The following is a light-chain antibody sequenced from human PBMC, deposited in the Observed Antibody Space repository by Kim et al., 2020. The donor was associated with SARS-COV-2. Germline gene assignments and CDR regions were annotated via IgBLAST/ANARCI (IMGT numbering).Light chain of an antibody. V-gene: IGKV3-15*01. CDR1: QSISSS. CDR3: QQYSNWPPFT. J-gene: IGKJ4*01. Sequence: SPAERATLSCRASQSISSSLAWYQQKPGQAPRLLIYGASTRATGIPARFSGTGSGTQFTLTISSLQSEDFAVYYCQQYSNWPPFTFGGGTKV. CDR2: GAS.